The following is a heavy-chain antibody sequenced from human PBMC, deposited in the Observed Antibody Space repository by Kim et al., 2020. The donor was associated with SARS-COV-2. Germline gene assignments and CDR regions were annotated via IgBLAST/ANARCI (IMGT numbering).Heavy chain of an antibody. Sequence: SETLSLTCAVYGGSFSGYYWSWVRQPPGKGLEWIGEINHSGSTNYNPSLKRRVTISVDTSKNQFSLKLSSVTAADTAVSYCASSTGYYRSNWFDPWGQVT. CDR1: GGSFSGYY. CDR2: INHSGST. CDR3: ASSTGYYRSNWFDP. V-gene: IGHV4-34*01. J-gene: IGHJ5*02. D-gene: IGHD3-9*01.